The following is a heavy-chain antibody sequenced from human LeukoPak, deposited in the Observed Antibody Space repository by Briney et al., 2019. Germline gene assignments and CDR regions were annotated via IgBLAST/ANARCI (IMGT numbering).Heavy chain of an antibody. CDR3: AKDLPYYDIFALFDY. J-gene: IGHJ4*02. D-gene: IGHD3-9*01. CDR2: ISGSGGST. Sequence: GGSLRLSCAASGFTFSSHAMSWVRQAPGKGLEWVSAISGSGGSTYYADSVKGRFTISRDNSKNTLYLQMNSLRAEDTAVYYCAKDLPYYDIFALFDYWGQGTLVTVSS. V-gene: IGHV3-23*01. CDR1: GFTFSSHA.